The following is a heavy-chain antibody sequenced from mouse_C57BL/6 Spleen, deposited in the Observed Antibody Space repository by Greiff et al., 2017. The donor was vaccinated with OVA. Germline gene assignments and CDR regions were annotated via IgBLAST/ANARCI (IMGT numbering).Heavy chain of an antibody. CDR3: TSITTVVAGGAMDY. V-gene: IGHV1-5*01. J-gene: IGHJ4*01. D-gene: IGHD1-1*01. Sequence: VQLQQSGTVLARPGASVKMSCKTSGYTFTSYWMHWVKQRPGQGLEWIGAIYPGNSDTSYNQKFKGKAKLTAVTSASTAYMELSSLTNEDSAVYYCTSITTVVAGGAMDYWGQGTSVTVSS. CDR1: GYTFTSYW. CDR2: IYPGNSDT.